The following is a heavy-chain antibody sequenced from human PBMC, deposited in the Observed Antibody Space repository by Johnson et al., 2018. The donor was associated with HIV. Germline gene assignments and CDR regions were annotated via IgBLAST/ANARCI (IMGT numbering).Heavy chain of an antibody. D-gene: IGHD3-16*01. V-gene: IGHV3-13*01. CDR3: AKCIWGSSLIDVFDM. CDR2: IGTAGDT. CDR1: GFTFSSYD. Sequence: VQLVESGGGLVQPGGSLRLSCAASGFTFSSYDMHWVRQATGKGLEWVSAIGTAGDTYYPGSVKGRFTISRENAKNSLYLQMNSLRAEDTAIYYCAKCIWGSSLIDVFDMWGQGTMVTVSS. J-gene: IGHJ3*02.